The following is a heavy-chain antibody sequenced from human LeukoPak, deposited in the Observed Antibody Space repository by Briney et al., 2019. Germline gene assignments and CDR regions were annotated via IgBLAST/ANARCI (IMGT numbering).Heavy chain of an antibody. CDR1: GGSISSYY. V-gene: IGHV4-59*01. CDR3: AKLELLNYFDY. CDR2: IYYSGST. D-gene: IGHD1-26*01. J-gene: IGHJ4*02. Sequence: SETLSLTCTVSGGSISSYYWSWIRQPPGKGLEWIGYIYYSGSTNYNPSLKSRVTISVDTSKNQFSLKLSSVTAADAAVYYCAKLELLNYFDYWGQGTLVTVSS.